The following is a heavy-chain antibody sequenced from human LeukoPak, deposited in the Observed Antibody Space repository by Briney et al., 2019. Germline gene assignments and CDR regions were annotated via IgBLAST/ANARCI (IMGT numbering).Heavy chain of an antibody. J-gene: IGHJ4*02. V-gene: IGHV3-7*01. Sequence: PGGSLRLSCAASGFTFTTYWMSWVRQAPGKGLEWVANIKQDGSKIYYVDSVKGRFTISRDNSKNTLYLQMNGLRAEDTAVYYCAKDSGGYSSIGANDYWGQGTLVTVSS. CDR2: IKQDGSKI. CDR3: AKDSGGYSSIGANDY. CDR1: GFTFTTYW. D-gene: IGHD3-22*01.